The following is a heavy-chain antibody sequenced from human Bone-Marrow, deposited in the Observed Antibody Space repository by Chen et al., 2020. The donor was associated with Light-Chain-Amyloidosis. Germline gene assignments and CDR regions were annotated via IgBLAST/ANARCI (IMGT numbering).Heavy chain of an antibody. V-gene: IGHV4-31*03. CDR3: AIVGPVAGRIDY. D-gene: IGHD6-19*01. CDR2: IYYSGRT. CDR1: GGSITSGGYY. Sequence: QVQLQESGPGLVKPSQTLPLTCSVSGGSITSGGYYWTWIRQHPGKGLEWIGYIYYSGRTNYNLSLKSRITISVDTSKNQFSLNLSSVTAADTAVYYCAIVGPVAGRIDYWGQGTLVTVSS. J-gene: IGHJ4*02.